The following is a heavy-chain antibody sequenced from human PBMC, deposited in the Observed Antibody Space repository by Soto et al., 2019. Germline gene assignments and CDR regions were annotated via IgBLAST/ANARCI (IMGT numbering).Heavy chain of an antibody. D-gene: IGHD3-10*01. Sequence: SETLSLTCTVSGGSISSYYWSWIRQPPGKGLEWIGYIYYSGSTNYNPSLKSRVTISVGTSKNQFSLKLSSVTAADTAVYYCARDLHYGSGSTNWFDPWGQGTLVTVSS. CDR3: ARDLHYGSGSTNWFDP. CDR2: IYYSGST. CDR1: GGSISSYY. V-gene: IGHV4-59*01. J-gene: IGHJ5*02.